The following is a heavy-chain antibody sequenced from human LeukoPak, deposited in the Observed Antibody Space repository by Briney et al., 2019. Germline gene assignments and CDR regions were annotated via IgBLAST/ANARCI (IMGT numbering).Heavy chain of an antibody. CDR2: INPSGGST. CDR3: ARDGAGYTILNYYYYYYMDV. Sequence: GASVKVSCKASGYTFTSYYMHWVRQAPGQGLEWMGIINPSGGSTSYAQKFQGRVTMTRDMSTSTVYMELSSLRSEDMAVYYCARDGAGYTILNYYYYYYMDVWGKGTTVTVSS. CDR1: GYTFTSYY. V-gene: IGHV1-46*01. D-gene: IGHD1-1*01. J-gene: IGHJ6*03.